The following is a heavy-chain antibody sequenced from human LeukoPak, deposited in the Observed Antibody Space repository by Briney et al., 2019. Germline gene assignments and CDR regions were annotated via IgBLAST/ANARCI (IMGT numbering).Heavy chain of an antibody. V-gene: IGHV3-15*01. CDR2: IKSKTDGGTT. CDR1: GFTFSNAW. J-gene: IGHJ6*02. Sequence: GGSLRLSCAASGFTFSNAWMSWVRQAPGKGLEWVGRIKSKTDGGTTDYAAPVKGRFTISRDDSKNTLYLQMNSLKTEDTAVYYCTTSPLVTPDYYYGMDVWGQGTTVTVSS. CDR3: TTSPLVTPDYYYGMDV. D-gene: IGHD3-16*02.